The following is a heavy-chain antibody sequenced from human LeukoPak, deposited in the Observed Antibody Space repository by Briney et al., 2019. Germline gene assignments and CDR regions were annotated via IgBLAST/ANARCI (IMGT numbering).Heavy chain of an antibody. CDR2: IKADGSDK. J-gene: IGHJ5*01. CDR3: ARLKDAVTIFDC. D-gene: IGHD4-17*01. V-gene: IGHV3-7*01. CDR1: GFIITNYW. Sequence: PGGSLRLSCIGSGFIITNYWMSWVRQAPGKGLEWVASIKADGSDKYYVDSVKGRFTISRDNTKNSLYVQMSSLRAEDTAVYYCARLKDAVTIFDCWGQGILVTVSS.